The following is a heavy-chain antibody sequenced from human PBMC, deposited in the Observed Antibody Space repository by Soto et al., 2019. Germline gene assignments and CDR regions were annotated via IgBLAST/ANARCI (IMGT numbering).Heavy chain of an antibody. J-gene: IGHJ4*02. V-gene: IGHV3-21*01. CDR3: ARDLALAGNY. CDR1: GFTFRSYA. D-gene: IGHD6-19*01. Sequence: PGGSLRLSCAASGFTFRSYAMNWVRQTQEKGLEWVSSISGTSTYTHYADSVKGRFTISRDNANNSLFLQMNSLRAEDTAIYYCARDLALAGNYWGQGALVIVSS. CDR2: ISGTSTYT.